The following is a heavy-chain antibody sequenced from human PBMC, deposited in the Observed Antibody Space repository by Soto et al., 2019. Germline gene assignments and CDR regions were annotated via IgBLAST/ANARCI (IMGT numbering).Heavy chain of an antibody. Sequence: GEALNISCKASGYRFSDYCIGCVRQMPGRGLEWMGIIYPGDSDTRYSPSFQGQVTISADKSISTAYLQWSSLKASDTAMYYCARLKTSSRHGMDVWGQGTTVTVSS. CDR1: GYRFSDYC. V-gene: IGHV5-51*01. CDR3: ARLKTSSRHGMDV. J-gene: IGHJ6*02. CDR2: IYPGDSDT. D-gene: IGHD1-7*01.